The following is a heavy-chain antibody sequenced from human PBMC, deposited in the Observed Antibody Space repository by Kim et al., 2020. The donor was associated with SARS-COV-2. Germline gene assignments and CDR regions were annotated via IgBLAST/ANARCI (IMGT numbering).Heavy chain of an antibody. D-gene: IGHD6-6*01. V-gene: IGHV3-23*01. CDR3: AKGRIEYSSSWVDY. J-gene: IGHJ4*02. Sequence: ADSVKGRFTISRDNSKNTLYLQRKSLEAADTAVYYCAKGRIEYSSSWVDYWGQGTLVTVSS.